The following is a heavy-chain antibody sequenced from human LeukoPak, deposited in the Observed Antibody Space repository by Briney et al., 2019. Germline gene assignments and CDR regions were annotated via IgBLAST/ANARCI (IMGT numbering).Heavy chain of an antibody. D-gene: IGHD3-22*01. CDR1: GFTFSDYY. V-gene: IGHV3-11*06. CDR3: ARVTMIVVARDAFDI. CDR2: ISSSSSYT. J-gene: IGHJ3*02. Sequence: GGSLRLSCAAPGFTFSDYYMSWIRQAPGKGLEWVSYISSSSSYTNYADSVKGRFTISRDNAKNSLYLQMNSLRAEDTAVYYCARVTMIVVARDAFDIWGQGTMVTVSS.